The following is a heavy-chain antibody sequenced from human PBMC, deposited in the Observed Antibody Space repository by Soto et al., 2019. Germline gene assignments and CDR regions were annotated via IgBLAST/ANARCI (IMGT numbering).Heavy chain of an antibody. CDR1: GYTVTGYY. Sequence: GASVKVSCKASGYTVTGYYMHWVRQAPGQGLEWMGWINPNSGGTNYAQKFQGWVTMTRDTSISTAYMELSRLRSDDTAVYYCARDLRAAAGTRYYYYYGMDVWGQGTTVTVSS. CDR2: INPNSGGT. V-gene: IGHV1-2*04. CDR3: ARDLRAAAGTRYYYYYGMDV. J-gene: IGHJ6*02. D-gene: IGHD6-13*01.